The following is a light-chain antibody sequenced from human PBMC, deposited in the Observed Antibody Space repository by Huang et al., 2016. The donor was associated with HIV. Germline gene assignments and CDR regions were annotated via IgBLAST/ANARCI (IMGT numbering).Light chain of an antibody. Sequence: EIVLPQSPVTLSVSPGERATLSCRASQSVSSNLAWYPQKPGQAPRLLIYGASTRATGIPARFRGSGSGTEFTLTISSLQSEDFAVYYCQQYYNWPYTFGQGTKLEIK. J-gene: IGKJ2*01. CDR3: QQYYNWPYT. CDR1: QSVSSN. V-gene: IGKV3-15*01. CDR2: GAS.